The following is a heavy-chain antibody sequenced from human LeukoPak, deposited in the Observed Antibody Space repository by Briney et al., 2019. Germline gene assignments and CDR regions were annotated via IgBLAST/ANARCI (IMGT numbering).Heavy chain of an antibody. CDR3: ARQKLGFDY. J-gene: IGHJ4*02. D-gene: IGHD7-27*01. Sequence: SETLSLTCTVSGGSISSYYWSWIRQPPGKGLEWIGYIYYSGSTNYNPSLKSRVTISVDTSKNQFSLKLSSVTAADTAVYYCARQKLGFDYWGQGTLVTVSS. CDR2: IYYSGST. V-gene: IGHV4-59*08. CDR1: GGSISSYY.